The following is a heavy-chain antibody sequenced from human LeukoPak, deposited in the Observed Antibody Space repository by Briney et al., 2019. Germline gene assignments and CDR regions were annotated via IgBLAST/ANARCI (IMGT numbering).Heavy chain of an antibody. J-gene: IGHJ6*04. Sequence: ASVKVSCKASGFTFTSSAVQWVRQARGQRLEWIGWIVVGSGNTNYAQKFQERVTITRDMSTSTAYMELCSLRSEDTAVYYCAGSAIAVAGQYYYGMDVWGKGTTVTVSS. CDR1: GFTFTSSA. CDR3: AGSAIAVAGQYYYGMDV. D-gene: IGHD6-19*01. CDR2: IVVGSGNT. V-gene: IGHV1-58*01.